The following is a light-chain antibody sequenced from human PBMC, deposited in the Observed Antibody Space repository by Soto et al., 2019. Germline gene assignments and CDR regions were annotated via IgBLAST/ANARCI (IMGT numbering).Light chain of an antibody. CDR2: AAS. CDR3: QQSYSFPET. J-gene: IGKJ1*01. CDR1: QNINNY. V-gene: IGKV1-39*01. Sequence: IQMTQSPSSLSASVGDRVTITCRASQNINNYLNWYQQQPGKGPKLLIYAASTLHRGVPSRFRGSGSGTDFTLTVSRLQPEDFATYYCQQSYSFPETFGQGTKVEIK.